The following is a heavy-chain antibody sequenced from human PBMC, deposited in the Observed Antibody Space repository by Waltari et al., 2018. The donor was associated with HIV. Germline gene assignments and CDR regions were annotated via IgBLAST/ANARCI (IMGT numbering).Heavy chain of an antibody. Sequence: EVQLVESGGGLVQPGRSLRLSCAASGFTFDDYAMHWVRQVPGKGGGCVSGMTWNSCRTGYADSVKCRFIISRDNAKNSLYLQMNSLRVEHTALYYCAKSDIDYGMDVWGQGTTVTVSS. CDR1: GFTFDDYA. J-gene: IGHJ6*02. D-gene: IGHD2-15*01. CDR2: MTWNSCRT. V-gene: IGHV3-9*01. CDR3: AKSDIDYGMDV.